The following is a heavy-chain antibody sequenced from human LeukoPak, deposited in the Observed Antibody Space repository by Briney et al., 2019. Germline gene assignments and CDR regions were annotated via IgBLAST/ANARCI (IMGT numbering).Heavy chain of an antibody. Sequence: PGGSLRLSCAASGFTFSNYAMSCVRQAPGKGLEWVSAISGSGGSTYYADSVKGRFTISRDNSKNTLYLQMNSLRAEDTAVYYCARHSSGWYWYDYWGQGTLVTVSS. V-gene: IGHV3-23*01. CDR2: ISGSGGST. CDR3: ARHSSGWYWYDY. J-gene: IGHJ4*02. D-gene: IGHD6-19*01. CDR1: GFTFSNYA.